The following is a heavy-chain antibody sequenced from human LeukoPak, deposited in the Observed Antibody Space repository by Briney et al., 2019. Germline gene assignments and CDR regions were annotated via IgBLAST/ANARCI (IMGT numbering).Heavy chain of an antibody. Sequence: ASVKVSCKASGYTFTGYYMHWVRQAPGQGLEWMGWIHPRSGETNYAYKFRGRATMTRDTSISTTYMDLGSLGSDDTAVYYCARDGEYGTGSYYRGCFDYWGQGTLVTVSS. CDR2: IHPRSGET. CDR3: ARDGEYGTGSYYRGCFDY. CDR1: GYTFTGYY. D-gene: IGHD3-10*01. V-gene: IGHV1-2*02. J-gene: IGHJ4*02.